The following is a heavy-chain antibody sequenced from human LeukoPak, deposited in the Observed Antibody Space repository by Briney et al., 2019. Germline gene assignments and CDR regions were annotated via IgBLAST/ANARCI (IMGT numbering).Heavy chain of an antibody. D-gene: IGHD4-17*01. CDR3: AREGLYGDYVWSLDY. Sequence: KPSETLSLTCTVSGGSISSDNYYWGWIRQPPGKGLEWIGSIYYSGSTNYNPSLKSRVTISVDTSKNQFSLKLSSVTAADTAVYYCAREGLYGDYVWSLDYWGQGTLVTVSS. CDR1: GGSISSDNYY. J-gene: IGHJ4*02. CDR2: IYYSGST. V-gene: IGHV4-39*07.